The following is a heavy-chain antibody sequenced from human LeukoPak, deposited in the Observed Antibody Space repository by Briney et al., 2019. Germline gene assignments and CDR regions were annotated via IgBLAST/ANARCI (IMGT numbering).Heavy chain of an antibody. J-gene: IGHJ4*02. D-gene: IGHD3-3*01. CDR2: IYYSGST. Sequence: SETLSLTCTVSGGSISSSSYYWGWIRQPPGKGLEWIGSIYYSGSTYYNPSLKSRVTISVDTSKNQFSLKLSSVTAADTAVDYCARHVGFWSTNDYWGQGTLVTVSS. V-gene: IGHV4-39*07. CDR3: ARHVGFWSTNDY. CDR1: GGSISSSSYY.